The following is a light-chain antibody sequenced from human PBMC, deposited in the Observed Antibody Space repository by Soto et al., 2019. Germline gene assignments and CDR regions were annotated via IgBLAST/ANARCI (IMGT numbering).Light chain of an antibody. Sequence: QSALTQPPSVSGSPGQSVTISCTGTSSDVGSYNRVSWYQQPPGTAPKLMIYDVNKRPSGVPDRFSGSKSGNTASLTISGLQTEDEADYYCCSYAGSYTLVFGGGTKLTVL. V-gene: IGLV2-11*01. CDR2: DVN. CDR1: SSDVGSYNR. CDR3: CSYAGSYTLV. J-gene: IGLJ2*01.